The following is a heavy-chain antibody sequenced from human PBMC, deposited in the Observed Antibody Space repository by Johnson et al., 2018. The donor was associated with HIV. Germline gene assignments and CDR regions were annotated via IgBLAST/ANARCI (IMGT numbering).Heavy chain of an antibody. V-gene: IGHV3-30*04. CDR3: AKGSPGTPAFDI. J-gene: IGHJ3*02. CDR2: ISYDGSLE. D-gene: IGHD1-1*01. Sequence: QVQLVESGGGVVQPGRSLRLSCEASGFTLSSYAMHWVRQAPGKGLEWVAVISYDGSLEYYADSVKGRFTISRDNSRNTLYLQMNSLRAEDTAVYYCAKGSPGTPAFDIWGQGTMVTVSS. CDR1: GFTLSSYA.